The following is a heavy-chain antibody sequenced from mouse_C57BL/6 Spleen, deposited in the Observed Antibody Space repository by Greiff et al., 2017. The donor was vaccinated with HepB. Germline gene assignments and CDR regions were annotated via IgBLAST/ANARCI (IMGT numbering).Heavy chain of an antibody. J-gene: IGHJ1*03. D-gene: IGHD1-1*01. CDR2: IDPETGGT. Sequence: QVHVKQSGAELVRPGASVTLSCKASGYTFTDYEMHWVKQTPVHGLEWIGAIDPETGGTAYNQKFKGKAILTADKSSSTAYMELRSLTSEDSAVYYCTNYGSSYGYFDVWGTGTTVTVSS. CDR1: GYTFTDYE. V-gene: IGHV1-15*01. CDR3: TNYGSSYGYFDV.